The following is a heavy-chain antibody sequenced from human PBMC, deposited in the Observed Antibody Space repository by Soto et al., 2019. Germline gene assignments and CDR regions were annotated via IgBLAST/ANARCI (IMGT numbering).Heavy chain of an antibody. V-gene: IGHV3-23*01. D-gene: IGHD3-3*01. CDR2: VSGRGGDT. J-gene: IGHJ4*02. Sequence: EVHLLQSGGGLVQPGGSLRLSCAASGFSFSSFALSWVRQSPGKGLEWVAAVSGRGGDTYYANSVKGRLTISRDNSQKPLFLQMNSLRAEDSAIYYCAKDPNYDFWSGFSAVYFDYWGQGSLVTVSS. CDR1: GFSFSSFA. CDR3: AKDPNYDFWSGFSAVYFDY.